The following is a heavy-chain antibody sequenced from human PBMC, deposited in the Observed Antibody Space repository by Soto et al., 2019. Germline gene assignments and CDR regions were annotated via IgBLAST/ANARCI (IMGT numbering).Heavy chain of an antibody. CDR3: ARGGYYDSSGSRNYHYYGMDA. D-gene: IGHD3-22*01. V-gene: IGHV1-24*01. CDR1: GYTLTELS. Sequence: ASVKVSCKVSGYTLTELSRHWVRQAPGKGLEWMGGFSPYDDKTNYAQNLQGRVTMTTDTSTRTAYMELRSLRSDDTAVYYCARGGYYDSSGSRNYHYYGMDAWGQGTTVTVSS. J-gene: IGHJ6*02. CDR2: FSPYDDKT.